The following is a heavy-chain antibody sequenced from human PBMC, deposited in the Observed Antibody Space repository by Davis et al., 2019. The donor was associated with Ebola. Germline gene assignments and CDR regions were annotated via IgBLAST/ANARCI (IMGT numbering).Heavy chain of an antibody. J-gene: IGHJ3*02. CDR3: ARHHSRGWPLHVFDI. CDR2: ISAHNGVT. Sequence: ASVKVSCKASGYTFTAYAVGWVRQAPGQGLEWMGWISAHNGVTNYALNFRGRLTMTTDSSTATVYMELGSLSSDDTADYYCARHHSRGWPLHVFDIWGQGTTVTVSS. D-gene: IGHD6-19*01. CDR1: GYTFTAYA. V-gene: IGHV1-18*01.